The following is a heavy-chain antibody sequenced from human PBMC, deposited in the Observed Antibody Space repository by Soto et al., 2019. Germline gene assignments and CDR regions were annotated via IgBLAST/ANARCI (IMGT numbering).Heavy chain of an antibody. Sequence: GGSLRLSCAASGFTVSIYAMSWVRQAPGKGLEWVSAISGSGGSTYYADSVKGRFTISRDNSKNTLYLQMNSLRAEDTAVYYCAKRGSGSYFFDYWGQGTLVTVSS. V-gene: IGHV3-23*01. CDR2: ISGSGGST. CDR1: GFTVSIYA. CDR3: AKRGSGSYFFDY. D-gene: IGHD1-26*01. J-gene: IGHJ4*02.